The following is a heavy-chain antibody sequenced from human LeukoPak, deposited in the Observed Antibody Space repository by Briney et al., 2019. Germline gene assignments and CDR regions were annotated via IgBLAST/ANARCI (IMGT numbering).Heavy chain of an antibody. J-gene: IGHJ6*03. CDR2: IYSGGST. Sequence: PGGSLRLSCAASGFTLSSNYMSWVSQAPGKGVEGVSVIYSGGSTYYADSVKGRCTISRDNSKNTLYPQMNSLRAEDTAVYYCAREVREDYYMDVWGKGTTVTVSS. CDR1: GFTLSSNY. D-gene: IGHD3-10*01. CDR3: AREVREDYYMDV. V-gene: IGHV3-53*01.